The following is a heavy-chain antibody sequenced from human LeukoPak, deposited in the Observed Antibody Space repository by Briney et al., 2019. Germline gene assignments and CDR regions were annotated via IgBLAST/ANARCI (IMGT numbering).Heavy chain of an antibody. CDR2: ISSSGSTI. Sequence: GGSLRLSCAASGFTFSSYEMNWVRQAPGKGLEWVSYISSSGSTIYYADSVKGQFTISRDNAKNSLYLQMNSLRTEDTAVYYCARVQGCTNGVCYYYFDYWGQGTLVTVSS. CDR1: GFTFSSYE. D-gene: IGHD2-8*01. J-gene: IGHJ4*02. V-gene: IGHV3-48*03. CDR3: ARVQGCTNGVCYYYFDY.